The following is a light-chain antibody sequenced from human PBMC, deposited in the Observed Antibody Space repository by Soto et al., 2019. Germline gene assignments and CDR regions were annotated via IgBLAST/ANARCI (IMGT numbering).Light chain of an antibody. V-gene: IGKV3-15*01. CDR2: GAF. CDR1: RSISTY. J-gene: IGKJ5*01. CDR3: QQYNNWPPIT. Sequence: VLTQSPATLSLSPGERATLSCRASRSISTYLAWYQQKPGQAPRLLIYGAFTRATGVPARFSGSGSGTEFTLTISSLQSEDFAVYYCQQYNNWPPITFGQGTRLEI.